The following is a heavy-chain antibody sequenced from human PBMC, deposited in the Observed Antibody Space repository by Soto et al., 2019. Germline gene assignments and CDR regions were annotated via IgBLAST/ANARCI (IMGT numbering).Heavy chain of an antibody. CDR3: ARPAYYDYIWGSYLDY. J-gene: IGHJ4*02. CDR2: ISGGGGDT. D-gene: IGHD3-16*02. V-gene: IGHV3-23*01. CDR1: GFTFSAYA. Sequence: GGSLRLSCAASGFTFSAYAVSWVRQAPGKGPEWVSAISGGGGDTFYADSVKGRFTISRDNSKNTLYLQMNSLRAEDTAVYYCARPAYYDYIWGSYLDYWGQGTLVTVSS.